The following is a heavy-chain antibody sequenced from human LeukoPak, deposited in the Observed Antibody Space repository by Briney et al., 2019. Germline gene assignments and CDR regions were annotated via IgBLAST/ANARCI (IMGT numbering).Heavy chain of an antibody. CDR1: GYTFTVYY. D-gene: IGHD7-27*01. V-gene: IGHV1-2*02. CDR3: ARDGDAGAFDI. CDR2: INPNSGGT. Sequence: ASVTVSCKASGYTFTVYYMHWVRQAPGQGREWMGWINPNSGGTNYAQKFQGRVTMTRDTSISTAYMELSRLRSDDTAVYYCARDGDAGAFDIWGQGTMVTVSS. J-gene: IGHJ3*02.